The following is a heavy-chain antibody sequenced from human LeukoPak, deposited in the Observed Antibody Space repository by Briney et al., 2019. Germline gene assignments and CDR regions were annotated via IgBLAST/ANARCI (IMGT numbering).Heavy chain of an antibody. CDR1: GYTFTGYY. V-gene: IGHV1-2*02. Sequence: GASVKVSCKASGYTFTGYYMHWVRQAPGQGLEWMGWIDPNSGGTKHARKFQGRVTMTRDTSISTAYMELSSLKSDDTAVYYCARTRYTSGWVTFDYWGQGTLVTVSS. CDR3: ARTRYTSGWVTFDY. CDR2: IDPNSGGT. D-gene: IGHD6-19*01. J-gene: IGHJ4*02.